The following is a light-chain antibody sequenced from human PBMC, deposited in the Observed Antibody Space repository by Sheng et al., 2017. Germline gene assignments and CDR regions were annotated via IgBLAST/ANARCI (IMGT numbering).Light chain of an antibody. CDR3: QQYNKWPLP. V-gene: IGKV3-15*01. CDR2: GAS. CDR1: QSVSSK. J-gene: IGKJ4*01. Sequence: VLTQSPGALSLSPGERATLSCRASQSVSSKLAWYQQKPGQAPSLLIYGASTRATGIPARFSGSGSGTEFTLTISSLQSEDFAVYYCQQYNKWPLPFGGGTTVEIK.